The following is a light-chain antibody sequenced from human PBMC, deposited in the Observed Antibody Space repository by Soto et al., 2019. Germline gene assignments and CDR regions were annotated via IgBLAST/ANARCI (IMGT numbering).Light chain of an antibody. CDR2: DAS. J-gene: IGKJ1*01. CDR1: QSVSSY. Sequence: EIVVTQAPATLSLSPGERATLSCRASQSVSSYLVWYQQKPGQAPRLLIYDASTRATGIPARFSGSGSGTDFTLTISSLEPEDFAVYYCQQRSNWPRTFGQGTKVDIK. CDR3: QQRSNWPRT. V-gene: IGKV3-11*01.